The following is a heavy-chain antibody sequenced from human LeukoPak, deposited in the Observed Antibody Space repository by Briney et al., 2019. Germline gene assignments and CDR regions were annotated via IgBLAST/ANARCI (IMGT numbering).Heavy chain of an antibody. CDR1: GGSISSYY. CDR2: VYYSGST. CDR3: ARERKGSSWYDAFDI. J-gene: IGHJ3*02. Sequence: SETLSLTCTVSGGSISSYYWNWIRQPPGKGLEWIGYVYYSGSTNYNPSLKSRVTMSVDTSKNQFSLKLSSVTAADTAVYYCARERKGSSWYDAFDIWGQGTMVTVSS. D-gene: IGHD6-13*01. V-gene: IGHV4-59*12.